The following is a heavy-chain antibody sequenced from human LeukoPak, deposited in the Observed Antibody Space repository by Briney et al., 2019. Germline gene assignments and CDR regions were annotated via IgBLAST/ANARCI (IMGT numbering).Heavy chain of an antibody. CDR1: GFTFSSYA. J-gene: IGHJ4*02. D-gene: IGHD6-13*01. CDR2: ISYDGSNK. Sequence: GGSLRLSCAASGFTFSSYAMHWVRQAPGKGLEWVAVISYDGSNKYYADSVKGRFTISRDNSKNTLYLQMNSLRAEDTAVYYCARDLSRKRTLAAAGVFDYWGQGTLVTVSS. CDR3: ARDLSRKRTLAAAGVFDY. V-gene: IGHV3-30-3*01.